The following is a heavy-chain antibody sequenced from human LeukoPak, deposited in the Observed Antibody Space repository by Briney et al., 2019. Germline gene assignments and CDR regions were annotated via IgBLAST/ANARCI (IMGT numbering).Heavy chain of an antibody. D-gene: IGHD3-10*01. J-gene: IGHJ4*02. CDR3: AKAFNYGSGYNYKTFDS. CDR2: ISGSGGST. Sequence: PGGSLRLSCAASGFTFSSYAMSWVRQAPGKGVEWVSAISGSGGSTYYADSVKGRFTISRDNSKSTLYLQMNSLRAEDTALYYCAKAFNYGSGYNYKTFDSWGQGTLVTVSS. CDR1: GFTFSSYA. V-gene: IGHV3-23*01.